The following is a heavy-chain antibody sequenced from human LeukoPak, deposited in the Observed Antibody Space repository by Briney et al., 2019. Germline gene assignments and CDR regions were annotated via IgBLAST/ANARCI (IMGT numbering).Heavy chain of an antibody. CDR2: IYSGGST. CDR3: ARGVTDDYPLDS. Sequence: GGSLRLSCAASGFTVSTNYMSWVRQAPGKGLEWVSVIYSGGSTYYADSVKARFTISRDNSKNSVYLLMNSLRAEDTAVYFCARGVTDDYPLDSWGQGTLLNVSS. J-gene: IGHJ4*02. V-gene: IGHV3-66*01. D-gene: IGHD4-11*01. CDR1: GFTVSTNY.